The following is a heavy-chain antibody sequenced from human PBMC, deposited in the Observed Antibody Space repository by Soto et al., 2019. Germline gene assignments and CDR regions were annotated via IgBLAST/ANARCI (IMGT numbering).Heavy chain of an antibody. D-gene: IGHD6-6*01. J-gene: IGHJ4*02. CDR3: AKDVYAGYSSSSIDY. CDR2: ISGSGGST. Sequence: GGSLRLSCAASGFTFSSYAMSWVRQAPGKGLEWVSAISGSGGSTYYADSVKGRFTISRDNSKNTLYLQMNSLRAEDTAVYYCAKDVYAGYSSSSIDYWGQGTLVTVSS. V-gene: IGHV3-23*01. CDR1: GFTFSSYA.